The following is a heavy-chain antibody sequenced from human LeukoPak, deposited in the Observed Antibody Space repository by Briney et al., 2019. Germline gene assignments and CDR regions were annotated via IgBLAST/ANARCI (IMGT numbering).Heavy chain of an antibody. Sequence: GESLQISCKASGYRFPYHWIAWVRQMPGKGLEWMGINYPGDSDTRYSPSFQGQVTISTDKSINTAYLQWSSLKASDTAMYYCARLPNSGADLTWFDPWGQGTLVSVSS. V-gene: IGHV5-51*01. J-gene: IGHJ5*02. CDR2: NYPGDSDT. D-gene: IGHD3-10*01. CDR3: ARLPNSGADLTWFDP. CDR1: GYRFPYHW.